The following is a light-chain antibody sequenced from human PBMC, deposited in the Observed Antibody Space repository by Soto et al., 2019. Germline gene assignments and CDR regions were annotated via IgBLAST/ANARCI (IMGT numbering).Light chain of an antibody. CDR1: QSVSNN. Sequence: EVLMTQSPATRSVSPGERATLSCRASQSVSNNLAWYQQKPGQAPRLLIYGASTRATGVPARFSGRGSGTEFTLTISSLQSEDFGLYYCQQYHNWPPWTFGQGTKVEIK. V-gene: IGKV3-15*01. CDR3: QQYHNWPPWT. J-gene: IGKJ1*01. CDR2: GAS.